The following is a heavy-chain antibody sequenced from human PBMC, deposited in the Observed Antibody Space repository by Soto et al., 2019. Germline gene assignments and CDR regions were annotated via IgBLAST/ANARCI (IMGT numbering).Heavy chain of an antibody. D-gene: IGHD3-10*01. Sequence: QVHLVQSGAEVKKPGASVKVSCKGSGYAFTTYGITWVRQAPGQGLEWMGWISAHSGNTNYAQKIQGRVTVTRDPSTSTAYMELRSLRSDDTAVYYCARGRYGAYWGQGALVTVSS. CDR3: ARGRYGAY. V-gene: IGHV1-18*01. CDR2: ISAHSGNT. J-gene: IGHJ4*02. CDR1: GYAFTTYG.